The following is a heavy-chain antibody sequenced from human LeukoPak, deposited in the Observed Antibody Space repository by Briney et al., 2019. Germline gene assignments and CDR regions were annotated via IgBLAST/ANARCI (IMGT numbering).Heavy chain of an antibody. CDR2: IYPDSGGT. CDR1: GYTFTDYY. V-gene: IGHV1-2*02. Sequence: TGGSLRLSCAASGYTFTDYYMHWVRQAPGHGLEWMGWIYPDSGGTNSAQKFQGRVTMTRDTSISTAYMGLSRLTSDDTAVYYCARGRSDYYLDSWGQGTLVTVSS. J-gene: IGHJ4*02. CDR3: ARGRSDYYLDS. D-gene: IGHD3-10*01.